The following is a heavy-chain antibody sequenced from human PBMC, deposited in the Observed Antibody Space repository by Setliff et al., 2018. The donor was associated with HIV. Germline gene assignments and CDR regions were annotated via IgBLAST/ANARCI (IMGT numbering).Heavy chain of an antibody. Sequence: SETLSLTCAVYGGSFSGYYWSWIRQPPGKGLEWIGEINHSGSTNYSPSLKSRVTISVDTSKNQFSLKLSSVTAADTAVYYCARGIPTLPVLLWFGESKNWLDPWGQGTLVTVS. J-gene: IGHJ5*02. CDR1: GGSFSGYY. CDR2: INHSGST. V-gene: IGHV4-34*01. CDR3: ARGIPTLPVLLWFGESKNWLDP. D-gene: IGHD3-10*01.